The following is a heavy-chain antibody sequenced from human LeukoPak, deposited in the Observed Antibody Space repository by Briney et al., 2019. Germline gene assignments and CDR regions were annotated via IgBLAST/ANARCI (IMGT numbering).Heavy chain of an antibody. Sequence: SQTLSLTCTVSGGSISSGGYYWSWIRQHPGKGLEWIGYIYYSGSTYYNPSLKSRVTISVDTSKNQFSLKLSSVTAADTAVYYRARASNYDYVWGSSNWGQGTLVTVSS. CDR1: GGSISSGGYY. V-gene: IGHV4-31*03. D-gene: IGHD3-16*01. CDR3: ARASNYDYVWGSSN. J-gene: IGHJ4*02. CDR2: IYYSGST.